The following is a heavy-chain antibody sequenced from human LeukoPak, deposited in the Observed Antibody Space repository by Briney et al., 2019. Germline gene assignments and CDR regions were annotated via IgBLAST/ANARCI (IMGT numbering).Heavy chain of an antibody. J-gene: IGHJ4*02. CDR2: IYSGGST. CDR3: ARDQAVTTRSFDY. D-gene: IGHD4-17*01. CDR1: GFTFSSYA. V-gene: IGHV3-66*01. Sequence: PGGSLRLSCAASGFTFSSYAMSWVRQAPGKGLEWVSVIYSGGSTYYADSVKGRLTISRDNSKNTLYLQMNSLRAEDTAVYYCARDQAVTTRSFDYWGQGTLVTVSS.